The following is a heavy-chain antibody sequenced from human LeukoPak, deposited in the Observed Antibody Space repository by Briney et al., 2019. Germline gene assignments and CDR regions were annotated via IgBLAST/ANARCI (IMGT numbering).Heavy chain of an antibody. CDR1: GGSISSYY. V-gene: IGHV4-59*01. CDR3: AGDDGSGSYYNVPYFDY. J-gene: IGHJ4*02. D-gene: IGHD3-10*01. Sequence: PSETLSLTCTVSGGSISSYYWSWIRQPPGKGLEWIGYIYYSGSTNYNPSLKSRVTISVDTSKNQFSLKLSSVTAADTAVYYCAGDDGSGSYYNVPYFDYWGQGTLVTVSS. CDR2: IYYSGST.